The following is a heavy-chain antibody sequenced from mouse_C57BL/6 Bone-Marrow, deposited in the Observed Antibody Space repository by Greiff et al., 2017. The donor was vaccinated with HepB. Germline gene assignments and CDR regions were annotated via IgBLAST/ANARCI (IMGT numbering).Heavy chain of an antibody. CDR1: GYTFTSYG. D-gene: IGHD1-1*01. CDR3: ARYYPTPYYYAMDY. V-gene: IGHV1-81*01. J-gene: IGHJ4*01. CDR2: IYPRSGNT. Sequence: VQLQQSGAELARPGASVKLSCKASGYTFTSYGISWVKQRTGQGLEWIGEIYPRSGNTYYNEKFKGKATLTADKSSSTAYMELRSLTSEDSAVYFCARYYPTPYYYAMDYWGQLTSVTVSS.